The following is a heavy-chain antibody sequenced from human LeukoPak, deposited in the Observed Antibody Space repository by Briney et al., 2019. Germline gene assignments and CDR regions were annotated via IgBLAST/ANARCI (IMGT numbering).Heavy chain of an antibody. Sequence: GGSLRLSCAASGFTFSSYWMSWVRQAPGKGLEWVANIKQDGSEKYYVDSVKGRFTISRDNAKNSLYLQMNSLRAEDTAVYYCARARYSSSWYHYYYYMDVWGKGTTVTVSS. V-gene: IGHV3-7*01. CDR2: IKQDGSEK. CDR1: GFTFSSYW. J-gene: IGHJ6*03. D-gene: IGHD6-13*01. CDR3: ARARYSSSWYHYYYYMDV.